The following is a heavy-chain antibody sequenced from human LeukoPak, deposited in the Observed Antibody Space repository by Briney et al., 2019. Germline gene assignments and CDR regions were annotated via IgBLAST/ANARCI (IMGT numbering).Heavy chain of an antibody. Sequence: GGSLRLSCAASGFTFSSYSMNWVRQAPGKGLERVSSISSSSSYIYYADSVKGRFTISRDNAKNSLYLQMNSLRAEDTAVYYCARGRITIFGVVTYYFDYWGQGTLVTVSS. D-gene: IGHD3-3*01. CDR2: ISSSSSYI. CDR1: GFTFSSYS. CDR3: ARGRITIFGVVTYYFDY. V-gene: IGHV3-21*01. J-gene: IGHJ4*02.